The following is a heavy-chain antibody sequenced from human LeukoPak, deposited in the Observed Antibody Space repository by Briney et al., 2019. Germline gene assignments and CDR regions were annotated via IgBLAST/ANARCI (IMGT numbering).Heavy chain of an antibody. Sequence: VQPGGSLRLSCAASGFTFSSYAMSWVRQAPGKGLEWVSAISGSGGSTYYADSAKGRFTISRDNSKNTLYLQMNSLRAEDTAVYYCAKSRTMVRYYFDYWGQGTLVTVSS. V-gene: IGHV3-23*01. CDR3: AKSRTMVRYYFDY. J-gene: IGHJ4*02. CDR2: ISGSGGST. CDR1: GFTFSSYA. D-gene: IGHD3-10*01.